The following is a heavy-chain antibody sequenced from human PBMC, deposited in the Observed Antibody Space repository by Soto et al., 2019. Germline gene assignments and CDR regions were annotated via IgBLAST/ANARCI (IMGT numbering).Heavy chain of an antibody. CDR3: ARDPYYYDSSGYYYLDY. D-gene: IGHD3-22*01. V-gene: IGHV3-21*01. CDR2: ISSSSSYI. J-gene: IGHJ4*02. CDR1: GFTFSSYS. Sequence: GGSLRLSCAASGFTFSSYSMNWVRQAPGKGPEWVSSISSSSSYIYYADSVKGRFTISRENAKNSLYLQMDSLRAEDTAVYYCARDPYYYDSSGYYYLDYWGQGTLVTVSS.